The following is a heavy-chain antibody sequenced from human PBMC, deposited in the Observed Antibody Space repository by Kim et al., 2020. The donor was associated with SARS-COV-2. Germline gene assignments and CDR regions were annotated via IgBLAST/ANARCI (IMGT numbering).Heavy chain of an antibody. Sequence: SETLSLTCAVYGGSFSGYYWRWIRQPPGKGLEWIGEINHSGSTNYNPSLKSRVTISVDTSKNQFSLKLSSVTAADMAVYYCARGPTQQLAEPHLDYWGQGTLVTVSS. CDR3: ARGPTQQLAEPHLDY. D-gene: IGHD6-13*01. CDR1: GGSFSGYY. CDR2: INHSGST. V-gene: IGHV4-34*01. J-gene: IGHJ4*02.